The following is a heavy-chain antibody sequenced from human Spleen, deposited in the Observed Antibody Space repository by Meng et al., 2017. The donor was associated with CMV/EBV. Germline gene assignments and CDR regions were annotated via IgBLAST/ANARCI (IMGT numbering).Heavy chain of an antibody. CDR3: ARDPYYYDSSGYPPFDY. V-gene: IGHV1-18*01. CDR1: GYTFTSYG. J-gene: IGHJ4*02. Sequence: VQLVQSGAEVKKPGGSVKVSCKASGYTFTSYGISWVRQAPGQGLEWMGWISAYNGNTNYAQKLQGRVTMTTDTSTSTAYMELRSLRSDDTAVYYCARDPYYYDSSGYPPFDYWGQGTLVTVSS. D-gene: IGHD3-22*01. CDR2: ISAYNGNT.